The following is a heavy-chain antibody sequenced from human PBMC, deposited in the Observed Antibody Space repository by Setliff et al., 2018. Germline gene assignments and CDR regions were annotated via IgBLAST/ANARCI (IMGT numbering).Heavy chain of an antibody. V-gene: IGHV3-23*01. J-gene: IGHJ4*02. CDR1: GFTFSSYA. Sequence: PGGSLRLSCAASGFTFSSYAITWVCQAPGKGLEWVSMISGSAQTTYYADSVKGRFTISRDNSKSTLYLDMSSLRSEVTAVYYCAKVLDTTGYYYFDFWGQGTLVTVSS. CDR3: AKVLDTTGYYYFDF. D-gene: IGHD3-22*01. CDR2: ISGSAQTT.